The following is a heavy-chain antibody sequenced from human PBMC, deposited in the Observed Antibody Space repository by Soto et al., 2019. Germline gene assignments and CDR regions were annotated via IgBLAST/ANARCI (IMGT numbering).Heavy chain of an antibody. CDR1: GGSISRGGYS. V-gene: IGHV4-30-2*01. CDR3: ARDQWRYSYGYLGMDV. Sequence: QLQLQESGSGLVKPSQTLSLTCAVSGGSISRGGYSWSWIRQPQGQGLEWIGYIYPSGSTYYNQPLTSRVTISVGRSNHQLSQNLSSVTAADTVVDYGARDQWRYSYGYLGMDVWGQGTTVTVSS. D-gene: IGHD5-18*01. J-gene: IGHJ6*02. CDR2: IYPSGST.